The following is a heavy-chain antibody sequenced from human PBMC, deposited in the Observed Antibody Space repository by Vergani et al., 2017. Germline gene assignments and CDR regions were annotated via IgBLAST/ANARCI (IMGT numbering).Heavy chain of an antibody. Sequence: VQLVESGGGWVQPGGSLRLSCVVSGFDFSSYIMNWVRQAPGKGLEWVSFVSTGTKSQSYAESVKGRFTISRDSAKNSLYLQMDSLRAEDTAVYYCARDRGVVDTTMAGGGYWGQGTLVTVSS. CDR1: GFDFSSYI. CDR3: ARDRGVVDTTMAGGGY. D-gene: IGHD5-18*01. V-gene: IGHV3-48*01. J-gene: IGHJ4*02. CDR2: VSTGTKSQ.